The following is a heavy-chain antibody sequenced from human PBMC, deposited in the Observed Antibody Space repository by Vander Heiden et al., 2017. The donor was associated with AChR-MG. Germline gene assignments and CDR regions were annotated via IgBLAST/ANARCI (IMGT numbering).Heavy chain of an antibody. D-gene: IGHD6-19*01. Sequence: EVHLVQSGAGVGKPGESLRISCQGSGSTFTDHWISWVRQMPGKGLEWMGTIDPSDSYINYSPTFEGEVTITLDTSIATVFLQWSSLKDSDSAMYFCARRTGVCSADHCHEDFWGHGTPVTVSS. V-gene: IGHV5-10-1*03. CDR2: IDPSDSYI. J-gene: IGHJ4*01. CDR1: GSTFTDHW. CDR3: ARRTGVCSADHCHEDF.